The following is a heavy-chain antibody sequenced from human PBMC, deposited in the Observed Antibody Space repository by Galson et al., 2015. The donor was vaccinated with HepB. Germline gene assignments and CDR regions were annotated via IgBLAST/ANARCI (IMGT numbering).Heavy chain of an antibody. D-gene: IGHD3-3*01. Sequence: LRLSCAASGFTFSSYSMNWVRQAPGKGLEWVSSISSSSSYIYYADSVKGRFTISRDNAKNSLYLQMNSLRAEDTAVYYCARVQGFSEWYQHLFDYWGQGTLVTVSS. CDR2: ISSSSSYI. CDR3: ARVQGFSEWYQHLFDY. J-gene: IGHJ4*02. V-gene: IGHV3-21*01. CDR1: GFTFSSYS.